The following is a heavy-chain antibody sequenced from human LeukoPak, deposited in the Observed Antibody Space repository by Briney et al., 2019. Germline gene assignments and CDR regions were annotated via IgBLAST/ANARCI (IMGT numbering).Heavy chain of an antibody. J-gene: IGHJ4*02. CDR2: INPNTGAT. V-gene: IGHV1-2*02. CDR1: GYTLTGYY. Sequence: GASAKVSCKASGYTLTGYYLHWVRQAPGQRLEWMGWINPNTGATHSAQKFQGRITMTRDSSISTAYMDLSRLRSDDTAVYYCARDRVGSGWPRPYYFEVWGQGTLVTVSS. CDR3: ARDRVGSGWPRPYYFEV. D-gene: IGHD6-19*01.